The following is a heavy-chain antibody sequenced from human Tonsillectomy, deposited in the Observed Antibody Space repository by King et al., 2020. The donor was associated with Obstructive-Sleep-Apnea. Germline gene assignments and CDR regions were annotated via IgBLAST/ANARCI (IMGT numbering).Heavy chain of an antibody. J-gene: IGHJ4*02. CDR2: IYYSGST. CDR3: ASGAYENYDTSGHFDY. CDR1: GGSISSSHYY. V-gene: IGHV4-39*07. Sequence: QLQESGPGLVKPSETLSLTCTVSGGSISSSHYYWGWIRQPPGKGLEWIGTIYYSGSTYYNPSLKSRVTVSVDTSENQFSLRLSSVTAADTAVYYCASGAYENYDTSGHFDYWGQGTLATVSS. D-gene: IGHD3-22*01.